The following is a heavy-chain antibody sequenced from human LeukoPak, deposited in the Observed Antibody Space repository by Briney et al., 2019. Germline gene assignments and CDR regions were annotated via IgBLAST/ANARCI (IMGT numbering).Heavy chain of an antibody. J-gene: IGHJ6*03. CDR3: ARHETYYYGSGSYLSYYYYYMDV. CDR1: GYRFTSYW. V-gene: IGHV5-51*01. CDR2: IYPGDSDT. D-gene: IGHD3-10*01. Sequence: GASLKISCKGSGYRFTSYWIGWVRQMPGKGLEWMGIIYPGDSDTRYSPSFQGQVTISADKSISTAYLQWSSLKASDTAMYYCARHETYYYGSGSYLSYYYYYMDVWGKGTTVTVSS.